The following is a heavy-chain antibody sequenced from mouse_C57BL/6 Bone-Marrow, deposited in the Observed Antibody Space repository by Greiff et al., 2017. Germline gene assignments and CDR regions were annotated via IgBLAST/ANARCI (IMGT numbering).Heavy chain of an antibody. Sequence: EVKLMESGGGLVKPGGSLKLSCAASGFTFSSYTMSWVRQTPEKRLEWVATISGGGGNTYYPDSVKGRFTISRDNAKNTLYLQMSSLRSEDTALYYCARHSPYYYFSFAYWGQGTLVTVSA. CDR3: ARHSPYYYFSFAY. J-gene: IGHJ3*01. CDR1: GFTFSSYT. CDR2: ISGGGGNT. V-gene: IGHV5-9*01. D-gene: IGHD2-1*01.